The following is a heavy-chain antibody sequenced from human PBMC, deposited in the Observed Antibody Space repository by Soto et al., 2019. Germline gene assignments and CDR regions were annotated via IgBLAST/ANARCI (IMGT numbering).Heavy chain of an antibody. Sequence: GGSLRLSCEGSGLTFSDYYISWIRQAPGKGLEWISYSSNSGTFSRYADSVKGRFSISRDNTKNLLYLQMNSLRAEDTAVYYCARSGDNYNRLDYWGQGTPVTVSS. CDR3: ARSGDNYNRLDY. CDR2: SSNSGTFS. CDR1: GLTFSDYY. J-gene: IGHJ4*02. D-gene: IGHD1-1*01. V-gene: IGHV3-11*06.